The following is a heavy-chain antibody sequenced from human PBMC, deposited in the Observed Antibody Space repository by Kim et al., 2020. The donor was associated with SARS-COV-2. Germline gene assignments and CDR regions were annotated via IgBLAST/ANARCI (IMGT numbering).Heavy chain of an antibody. V-gene: IGHV3-48*01. J-gene: IGHJ3*02. Sequence: YADSAKGRLTISRDNAKYTRFMQMNGQRPEDSALYYCAREQAYAFDMWGQGTVVTVSS. CDR3: AREQAYAFDM.